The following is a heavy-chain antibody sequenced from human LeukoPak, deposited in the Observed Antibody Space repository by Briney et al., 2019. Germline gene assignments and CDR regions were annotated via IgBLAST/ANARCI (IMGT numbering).Heavy chain of an antibody. Sequence: PGGSLRLSCAASGFTFSSYAMSWVRQAPGKGLEWVAFIRYDGSNKYYADSVKGRFTISRDNSKNTLYLQMNSLRAEDTAVYYCARVGPIYGVFDYWGQGALVTVSS. D-gene: IGHD3-10*01. CDR2: IRYDGSNK. J-gene: IGHJ4*02. V-gene: IGHV3-30*02. CDR3: ARVGPIYGVFDY. CDR1: GFTFSSYA.